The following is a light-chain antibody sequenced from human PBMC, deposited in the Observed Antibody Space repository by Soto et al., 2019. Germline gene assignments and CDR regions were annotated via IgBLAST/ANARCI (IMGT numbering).Light chain of an antibody. Sequence: EIVLPPSPGTLSLSPGVRATLSCRASQSVSSSYLAWYQQKPGQAPRLLIYDASNRATGIPARFSGSGSGTDFTLTISSLEPEDCAVYYCQQRSNWLWTGGQGTKVESK. V-gene: IGKV3D-20*02. CDR3: QQRSNWLWT. J-gene: IGKJ1*01. CDR2: DAS. CDR1: QSVSSSY.